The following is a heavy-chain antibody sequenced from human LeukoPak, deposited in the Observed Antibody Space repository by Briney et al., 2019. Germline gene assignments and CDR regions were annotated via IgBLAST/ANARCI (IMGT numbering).Heavy chain of an antibody. D-gene: IGHD2/OR15-2a*01. CDR3: ARGLNRAFDY. Sequence: PGGSLRLSCAASGFIFSNYEMNCVRQAPGKGLEWISYISGGGRPTYYADSVKGRFTISRDNAKKSLFLQMNSLRAEDTAIYYCARGLNRAFDYWGQGTLVTVSS. V-gene: IGHV3-48*03. CDR2: ISGGGRPT. J-gene: IGHJ4*02. CDR1: GFIFSNYE.